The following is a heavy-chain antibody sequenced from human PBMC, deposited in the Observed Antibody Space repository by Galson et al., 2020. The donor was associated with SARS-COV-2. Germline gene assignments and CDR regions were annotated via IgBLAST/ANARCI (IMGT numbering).Heavy chain of an antibody. CDR2: IWFDDNK. CDR1: GFLFRNYA. J-gene: IGHJ4*01. D-gene: IGHD6-13*01. Sequence: RGSLRLSCAASGFLFRNYAMHWVRQAPGKGLEWVAVIWFDDNKYYADSVKGRFTISRDNSRNTLYLEMNSLRVEDTAIYYCARELKEAATDYCGHGTLVTVSS. V-gene: IGHV3-33*01. CDR3: ARELKEAATDY.